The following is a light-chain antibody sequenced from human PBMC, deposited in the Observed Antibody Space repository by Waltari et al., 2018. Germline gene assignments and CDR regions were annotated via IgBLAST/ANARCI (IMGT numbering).Light chain of an antibody. CDR1: QSVSSN. V-gene: IGKV3-15*01. Sequence: EIVMTQSPATLSVSPGARATLSCRASQSVSSNLAWYQQKPGQAPRLLIYGTSTRATGIPARFSGSGFGTEFTLTISSLQSEDFAVYYCQQYNNWPPLTFGGGTKVEIK. J-gene: IGKJ4*01. CDR3: QQYNNWPPLT. CDR2: GTS.